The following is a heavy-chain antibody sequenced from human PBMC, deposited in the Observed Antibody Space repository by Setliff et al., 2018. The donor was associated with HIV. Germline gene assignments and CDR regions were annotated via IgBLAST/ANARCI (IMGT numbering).Heavy chain of an antibody. D-gene: IGHD6-19*01. CDR2: IYTSGIT. CDR3: AREPSPSQWQPLYFDV. J-gene: IGHJ4*02. CDR1: GASTNAYF. Sequence: PSETLSLTCNVSGASTNAYFLSWVRHPAGKGLEWIGHIYTSGITNHNPSLKSRVTMSLDTSKEQFSLRLRSVTAADTAIYYCAREPSPSQWQPLYFDVWGRGIRVTVSS. V-gene: IGHV4-4*07.